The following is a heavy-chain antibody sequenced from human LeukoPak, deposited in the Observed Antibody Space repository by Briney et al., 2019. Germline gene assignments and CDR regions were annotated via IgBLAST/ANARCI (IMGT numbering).Heavy chain of an antibody. Sequence: ASVKVSCKASGYTFTSYGISWVRQAPGQGLEWMGWISAYNGNTNYAQKLQGRVTMTTDTSTSTAYMELRSLRSDDTAVYYCARHGGYDFWSGYAPGYYMDVWGKGTTVTVSS. CDR1: GYTFTSYG. CDR2: ISAYNGNT. CDR3: ARHGGYDFWSGYAPGYYMDV. V-gene: IGHV1-18*01. J-gene: IGHJ6*03. D-gene: IGHD3-3*01.